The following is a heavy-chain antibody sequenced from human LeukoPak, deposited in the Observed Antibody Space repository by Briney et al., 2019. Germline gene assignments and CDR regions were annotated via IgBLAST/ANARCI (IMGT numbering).Heavy chain of an antibody. V-gene: IGHV3-30*03. Sequence: GSSLRLSCVASGFTFSSYGLHWVRQAPGKGLEWVALISYDGSDESYADSLKGRFTISRDKSKNTLYLQMTSLRPEDTAVYYCARDEGYYYYYMDVWGKGTTVTISS. CDR1: GFTFSSYG. CDR2: ISYDGSDE. J-gene: IGHJ6*03. CDR3: ARDEGYYYYYMDV.